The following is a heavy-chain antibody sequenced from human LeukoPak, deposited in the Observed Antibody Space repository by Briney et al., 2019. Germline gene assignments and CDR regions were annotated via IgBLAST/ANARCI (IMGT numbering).Heavy chain of an antibody. CDR2: IYHSGST. J-gene: IGHJ4*02. Sequence: SETLSLTCAVSGYSISSGYYWGWIRQPPGKGLEWIGSIYHSGSTYYNPSLKSRVTISVDTSKNQFSLKLSSVTAADTAVYYCARSGGYSGYDIDYWGQGTLVTVSS. D-gene: IGHD5-12*01. V-gene: IGHV4-38-2*01. CDR1: GYSISSGYY. CDR3: ARSGGYSGYDIDY.